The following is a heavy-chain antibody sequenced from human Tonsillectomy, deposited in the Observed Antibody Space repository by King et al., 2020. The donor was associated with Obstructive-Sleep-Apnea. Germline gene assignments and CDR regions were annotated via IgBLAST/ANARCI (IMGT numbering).Heavy chain of an antibody. Sequence: QLVQSGAEVKKPGESLKISCETSGYTFNNYWIAWVRQLPGKGLEWMGFIYPDDSDSRISPSFQGQVTISVDKSISAAYLFWTNLKASDTAMYYCARAGLRHCAVSDGYYPHIDSWGQGTLVTVSS. CDR2: IYPDDSDS. CDR3: ARAGLRHCAVSDGYYPHIDS. J-gene: IGHJ4*02. V-gene: IGHV5-51*01. CDR1: GYTFNNYW. D-gene: IGHD3-3*01.